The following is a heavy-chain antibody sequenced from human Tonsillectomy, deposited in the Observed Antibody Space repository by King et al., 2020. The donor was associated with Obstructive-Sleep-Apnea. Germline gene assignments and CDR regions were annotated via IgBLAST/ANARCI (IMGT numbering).Heavy chain of an antibody. Sequence: QLQESGQGLVKPSETLSLTCTVSGGSISRYYWSWIRQPPGKGLEWIGYIFYSGSTNYNPSRKSRVTLSVDTSKSQFSLKLSSVTAADTAVYYCARELSGSYSQFDYWGQGTLVTVSS. CDR1: GGSISRYY. V-gene: IGHV4-59*01. D-gene: IGHD1-26*01. CDR2: IFYSGST. J-gene: IGHJ4*02. CDR3: ARELSGSYSQFDY.